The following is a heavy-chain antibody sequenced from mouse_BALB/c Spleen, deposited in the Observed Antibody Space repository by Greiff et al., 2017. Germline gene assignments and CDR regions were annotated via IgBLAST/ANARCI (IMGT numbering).Heavy chain of an antibody. J-gene: IGHJ4*01. CDR3: ARAITTALDAMDC. CDR1: GFSLSTSGMG. CDR2: IYWDDDK. V-gene: IGHV8-12*01. Sequence: QVTLKVSGPGILQPSQTLSLTCSFSGFSLSTSGMGVSWIRQPSGKGLEWLAHIYWDDDKRYNPSLKSRLTISKDTSSNQVFLKITSVDTADTATYYCARAITTALDAMDCWGQGTSVTVSS. D-gene: IGHD1-1*01.